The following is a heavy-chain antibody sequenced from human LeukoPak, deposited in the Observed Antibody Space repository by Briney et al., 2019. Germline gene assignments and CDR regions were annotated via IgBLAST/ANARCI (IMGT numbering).Heavy chain of an antibody. CDR1: GGSFSGYY. D-gene: IGHD2-2*01. CDR2: INHSGST. Sequence: SETLSLTCAVYGGSFSGYYWSWIRQPPGKGLERIGEINHSGSTNYNPSLKSRVTISVDTSKNQFSLKLSSVTAADTAVYYCARAASPKYCSSTSCYQRYYMDVWGKGTTVTVSS. CDR3: ARAASPKYCSSTSCYQRYYMDV. V-gene: IGHV4-34*01. J-gene: IGHJ6*03.